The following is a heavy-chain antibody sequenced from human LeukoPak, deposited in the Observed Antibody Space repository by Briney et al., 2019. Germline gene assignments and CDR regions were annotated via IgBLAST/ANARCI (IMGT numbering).Heavy chain of an antibody. CDR2: IIPILGIA. CDR1: GYTFTSYG. V-gene: IGHV1-69*04. D-gene: IGHD3-3*01. CDR3: ARDGNYDFWSGKHGMDV. J-gene: IGHJ6*02. Sequence: GASVKVSCKASGYTFTSYGIRWVRQAPGQGLEWMGRIIPILGIANYAQKFQGRVTITADKSTSTAYMELSSLRSEDTAVYYCARDGNYDFWSGKHGMDVWGQGTTVTVSS.